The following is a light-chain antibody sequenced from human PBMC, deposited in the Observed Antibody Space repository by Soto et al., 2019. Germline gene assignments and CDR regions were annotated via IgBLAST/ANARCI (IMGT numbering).Light chain of an antibody. CDR3: SSYTTTSTLL. Sequence: QSALTQPASVSGSPGQSITISCTGTSSDVGGYNYVSWYQQHPGKAPKLMIYEVRTRPSGVSYRFTGSRSGNTASLTISALQAYDESTFYCSSYTTTSTLLFGGGTKLTVL. J-gene: IGLJ3*02. CDR1: SSDVGGYNY. CDR2: EVR. V-gene: IGLV2-14*01.